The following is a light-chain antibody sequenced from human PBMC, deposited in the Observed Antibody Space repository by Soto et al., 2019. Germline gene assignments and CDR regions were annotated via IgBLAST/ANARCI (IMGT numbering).Light chain of an antibody. CDR3: PKCDYLPI. J-gene: IGKJ3*01. CDR1: HDITSY. CDR2: DAS. Sequence: DIQMTQSPSSLSASLGDRVTITCQASHDITSYLNWYQHKPGKAPKLLIYDASILEAGVPSRFSGSVSGTHFTFTISRMPPEDVATYYCPKCDYLPIFGPGTTVDCK. V-gene: IGKV1-33*01.